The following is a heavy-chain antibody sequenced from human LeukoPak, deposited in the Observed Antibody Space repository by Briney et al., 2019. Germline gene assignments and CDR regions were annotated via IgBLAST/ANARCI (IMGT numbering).Heavy chain of an antibody. CDR1: GYTFTGYY. CDR3: AKQTYSSGWDFDY. CDR2: INPNSGGT. D-gene: IGHD6-19*01. J-gene: IGHJ4*02. Sequence: ASVKVSCKASGYTFTGYYMHWVRQAPGQGLEWMGWINPNSGGTNYAQKFQGRVTMTRDTSISTAYMELSRLRSDDTAVYYCAKQTYSSGWDFDYWGQGTLVTVSS. V-gene: IGHV1-2*02.